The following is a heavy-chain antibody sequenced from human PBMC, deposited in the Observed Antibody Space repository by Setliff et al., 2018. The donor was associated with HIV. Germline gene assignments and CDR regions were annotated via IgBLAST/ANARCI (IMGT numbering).Heavy chain of an antibody. Sequence: ASVKVSCKASGFPFNNYAIHWVRQAPGQRLEWMGWINVDSGNTKYLQDLQGRVTITSDTSATTAYMEVSNLRSEDMAVYYCARERDSNGYQFDYWGQGTLVTVSS. CDR2: INVDSGNT. D-gene: IGHD3-22*01. J-gene: IGHJ4*02. V-gene: IGHV1-3*03. CDR1: GFPFNNYA. CDR3: ARERDSNGYQFDY.